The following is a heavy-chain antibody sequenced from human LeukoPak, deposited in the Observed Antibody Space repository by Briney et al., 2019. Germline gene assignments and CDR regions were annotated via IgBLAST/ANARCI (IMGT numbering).Heavy chain of an antibody. CDR2: ITSSGTYI. V-gene: IGHV3-21*01. CDR1: GFTFSNYN. J-gene: IGHJ6*03. Sequence: GGSLRLSCAASGFTFSNYNMNWVRQAPGKAMEWVSSITSSGTYIFYADSVKGRFTISRDNAKNSLYLQMDSLGPEDTAVYYCARDPYSGSYGNDYYYYMDVWGKGTTVTISS. CDR3: ARDPYSGSYGNDYYYYMDV. D-gene: IGHD1-26*01.